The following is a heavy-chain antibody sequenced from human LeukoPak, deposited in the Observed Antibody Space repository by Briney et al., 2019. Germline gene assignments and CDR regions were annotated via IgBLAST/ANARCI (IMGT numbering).Heavy chain of an antibody. CDR1: GFTFSTYG. D-gene: IGHD5-24*01. J-gene: IGHJ4*02. CDR3: APEGDGYILFDY. V-gene: IGHV3-30*03. CDR2: ISYDGSNK. Sequence: GGSLRLSCAASGFTFSTYGMHWVRQAPGKGLEWVAVISYDGSNKYYADSVKGRFTISRDNSKNTLYLQMNSLRVEDTAVYYCAPEGDGYILFDYWGQGTLVTVSS.